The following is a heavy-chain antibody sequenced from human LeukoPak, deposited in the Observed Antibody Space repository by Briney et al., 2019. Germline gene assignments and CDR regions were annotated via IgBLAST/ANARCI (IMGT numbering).Heavy chain of an antibody. CDR1: GGSISSRTYY. V-gene: IGHV4-39*07. J-gene: IGHJ6*03. D-gene: IGHD2-15*01. CDR2: IYYSGTP. CDR3: ARDFSSRSTLYYYYYIGV. Sequence: SETLSLTCTVSGGSISSRTYYWGWIRQPPGKGLEWIGTIYYSGTPYYNPSLKSRVTISLDTSKNQFSLKLSSVTAADTAIYYCARDFSSRSTLYYYYYIGVWGKGTTVTVS.